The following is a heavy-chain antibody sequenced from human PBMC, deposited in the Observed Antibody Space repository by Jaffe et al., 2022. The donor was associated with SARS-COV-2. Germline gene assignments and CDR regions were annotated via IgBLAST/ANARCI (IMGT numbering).Heavy chain of an antibody. Sequence: EVQLVESGGGLVQPGRSLRLSCAASGFTFDDYAMHWVRQAPGKGLEWVSGISWNSGSIGYADSVKGRFTISRDNAKNSLYLQMNSLRAEDTALYYCAKDRKGLGATTHFDYWGQGTLVTVSS. J-gene: IGHJ4*02. CDR1: GFTFDDYA. D-gene: IGHD1-26*01. CDR2: ISWNSGSI. CDR3: AKDRKGLGATTHFDY. V-gene: IGHV3-9*01.